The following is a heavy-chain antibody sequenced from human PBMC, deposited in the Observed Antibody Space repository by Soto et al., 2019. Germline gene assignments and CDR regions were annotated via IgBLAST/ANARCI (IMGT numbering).Heavy chain of an antibody. CDR3: PRGYCSSTGCYEFAF. D-gene: IGHD2-2*01. CDR1: GGSISSGGYS. J-gene: IGHJ4*02. CDR2: MYHSGST. Sequence: SETLSLTCAVSGGSISSGGYSWSWIRQPPGKGLEWIGYMYHSGSTYYNPSLKSRVTISVDTSKKQFSLKLTSVTAADTAMYYCPRGYCSSTGCYEFAFWGQGTLVTVSS. V-gene: IGHV4-30-2*01.